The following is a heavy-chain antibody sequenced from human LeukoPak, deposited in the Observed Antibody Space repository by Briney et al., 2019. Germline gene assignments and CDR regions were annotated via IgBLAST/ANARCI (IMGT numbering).Heavy chain of an antibody. CDR3: ARYGAAGTPFDP. V-gene: IGHV3-53*01. Sequence: DSVKGRFTISRDNSKNTLYLQMNSLRAEDTAVYYCARYGAAGTPFDPWGQGTLVTVSS. J-gene: IGHJ5*02. D-gene: IGHD6-13*01.